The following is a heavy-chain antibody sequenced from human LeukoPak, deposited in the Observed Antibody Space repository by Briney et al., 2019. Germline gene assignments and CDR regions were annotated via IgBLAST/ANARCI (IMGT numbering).Heavy chain of an antibody. CDR3: ARGPRPLYYFDY. CDR2: INPNSGGT. V-gene: IGHV1-2*06. J-gene: IGHJ4*02. Sequence: ASVKVSCKASGYTFTGFYMHWVRQAPGQGLEWMGRINPNSGGTSYAQKFQGRVTMTRDTSISTAYMELSRLRSDDTAVYYCARGPRPLYYFDYWGQGTLVTVSS. CDR1: GYTFTGFY.